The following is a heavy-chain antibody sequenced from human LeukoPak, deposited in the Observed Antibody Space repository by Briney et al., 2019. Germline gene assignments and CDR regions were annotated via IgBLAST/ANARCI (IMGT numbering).Heavy chain of an antibody. CDR3: TYKSGYSSGWYVDY. D-gene: IGHD6-19*01. CDR1: GFTFSSYG. V-gene: IGHV3-30*03. J-gene: IGHJ4*02. Sequence: GGSLRLSCAASGFTFSSYGMHWVRQAPGKGLEWVAVISYDGSNKYYADSVKGRFTISRDNSKNTLYLQMNSLRAEDTAVYYCTYKSGYSSGWYVDYWGQGTLVIVSS. CDR2: ISYDGSNK.